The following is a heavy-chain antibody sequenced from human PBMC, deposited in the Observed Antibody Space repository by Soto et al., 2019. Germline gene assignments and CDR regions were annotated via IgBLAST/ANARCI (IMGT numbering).Heavy chain of an antibody. Sequence: SETLSLTCTVSGGSISSYYWSWIRQPPGKGLEWIGYIYYSGSTNYNPSLKSRVTISVDTSKNQFSLKLSSVTAADTAVYYCARDPGYSYGYRGYGFDPWGQGTLVTVSS. CDR3: ARDPGYSYGYRGYGFDP. CDR1: GGSISSYY. D-gene: IGHD5-18*01. J-gene: IGHJ5*02. CDR2: IYYSGST. V-gene: IGHV4-59*01.